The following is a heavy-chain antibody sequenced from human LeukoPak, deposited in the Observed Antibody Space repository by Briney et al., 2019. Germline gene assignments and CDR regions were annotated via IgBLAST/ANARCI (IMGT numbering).Heavy chain of an antibody. CDR2: ISYDGSNK. D-gene: IGHD2-15*01. Sequence: GGSLRLSCAASGFTFSSYGMHWVRQAPGKGLEGVAVISYDGSNKYYADSVKGRFTISRDNSKNTLYLQMNSLRAEDTAVYYCAGGQGWHFDLWGLGTLITVSS. CDR3: AGGQGWHFDL. CDR1: GFTFSSYG. V-gene: IGHV3-30*03. J-gene: IGHJ2*01.